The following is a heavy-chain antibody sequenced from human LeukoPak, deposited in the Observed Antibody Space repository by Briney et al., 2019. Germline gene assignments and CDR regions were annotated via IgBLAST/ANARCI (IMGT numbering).Heavy chain of an antibody. CDR2: ISWNSGSI. V-gene: IGHV3-9*01. D-gene: IGHD1-1*01. J-gene: IGHJ4*02. Sequence: GGSLRLSCAASGFTFDDYAMHWVRQAPGKGLEWVSGISWNSGSIGYADSVKGRFTISRDNAKNSLYLQMNSLRAEDTAVYYCAKDGTVQDYWGQGTLVTVSS. CDR1: GFTFDDYA. CDR3: AKDGTVQDY.